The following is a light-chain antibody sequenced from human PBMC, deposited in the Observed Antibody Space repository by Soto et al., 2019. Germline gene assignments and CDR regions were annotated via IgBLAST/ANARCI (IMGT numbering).Light chain of an antibody. V-gene: IGLV2-14*03. CDR3: SSYTIGNTWV. J-gene: IGLJ3*02. Sequence: QSVLTQPASVSGSPGQSTTISCTGTSSDVGGYNYVSWYQQHPGRAPQLLISDVSNRPSGISNRFSGSKSGNTASLAISGLQAEDEADYYCSSYTIGNTWVFGGGTQLTVL. CDR2: DVS. CDR1: SSDVGGYNY.